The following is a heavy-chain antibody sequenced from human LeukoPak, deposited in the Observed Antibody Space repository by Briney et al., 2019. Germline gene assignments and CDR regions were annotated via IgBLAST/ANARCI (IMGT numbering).Heavy chain of an antibody. V-gene: IGHV3-21*01. Sequence: GGSLRLSWAASGFTFSSYSMKWVRQAPGKGLEWVSSISSSSSYIYYADSVKGRFTISRDNAKNSLYLQMNSLRAEDTAVYYCARGGTTGTTSPDYWGQGTLVTVSS. CDR3: ARGGTTGTTSPDY. CDR1: GFTFSSYS. CDR2: ISSSSSYI. D-gene: IGHD1-1*01. J-gene: IGHJ4*02.